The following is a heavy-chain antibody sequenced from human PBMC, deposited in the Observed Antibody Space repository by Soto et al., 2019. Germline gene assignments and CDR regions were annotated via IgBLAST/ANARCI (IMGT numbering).Heavy chain of an antibody. D-gene: IGHD2-2*01. CDR1: GASITSNNW. J-gene: IGHJ5*02. Sequence: PSETLSLTCVVSGASITSNNWWSWARQPPGKGLEWVGEVYHSGTTNYNPSLKSRVTLSVDKSKNQFSLKVTSVTAADTAVYCTATSCDPWFDPWGQGTLVTVSS. V-gene: IGHV4-4*02. CDR2: VYHSGTT. CDR3: ATSCDPWFDP.